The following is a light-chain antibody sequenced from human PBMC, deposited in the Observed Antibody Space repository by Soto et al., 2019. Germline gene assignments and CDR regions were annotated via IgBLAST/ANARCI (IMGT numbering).Light chain of an antibody. V-gene: IGLV2-14*01. CDR1: NNDVGGSNL. CDR3: SSYTNTGTLYV. CDR2: EVS. Sequence: QSALTQPASVSGSPGQSITISCTGTNNDVGGSNLVSWYQQHPGEAPTLIIYEVSNRPSGVSNRFSGSKSDNTASLTISGLQAEDEGDYYCSSYTNTGTLYVFGTGTKLTVL. J-gene: IGLJ1*01.